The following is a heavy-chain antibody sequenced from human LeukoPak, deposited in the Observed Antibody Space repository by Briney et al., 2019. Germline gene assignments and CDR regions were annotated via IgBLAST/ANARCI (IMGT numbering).Heavy chain of an antibody. CDR2: ISSGSSTI. CDR1: GFTFSSYS. V-gene: IGHV3-48*02. D-gene: IGHD5-12*01. J-gene: IGHJ6*02. Sequence: TGGSLRLSCAASGFTFSSYSMNWVRQAPGKGLEWFSYISSGSSTIYYADSVKGRFTISRDNGKNSLYLQMNSLRDEDTAVYYCAREDIGMDVWGQGTTVTISS. CDR3: AREDIGMDV.